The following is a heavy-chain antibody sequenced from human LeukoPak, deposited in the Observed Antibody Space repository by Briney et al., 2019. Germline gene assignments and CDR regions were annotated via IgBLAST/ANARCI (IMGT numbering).Heavy chain of an antibody. CDR3: ARGSNYYDSSGYSTKGLFDY. Sequence: GGSLRLSCAASGFAVNDNYMGWVRQTPGKGLEWVSLIYSGGDTYYADSVKGRFTISRDNSKNTLYLQMNSLRAEDTAVYYCARGSNYYDSSGYSTKGLFDYWGQGTLVTVSS. V-gene: IGHV3-66*02. J-gene: IGHJ4*02. CDR1: GFAVNDNY. D-gene: IGHD3-22*01. CDR2: IYSGGDT.